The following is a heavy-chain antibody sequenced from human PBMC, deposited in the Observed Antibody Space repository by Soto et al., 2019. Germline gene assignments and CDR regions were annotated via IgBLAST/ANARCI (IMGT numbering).Heavy chain of an antibody. CDR3: ARDRLAAAGGGRRWFDP. V-gene: IGHV4-59*01. Sequence: QVQLQESGPGLVKPSETLSLTCSVSGGSISSYYWSWIRQPPGKGLEWIGYIYSSGSTNSNPSLKSRVTIAVDTSKNQFSLKLSAVTAADTAVYYCARDRLAAAGGGRRWFDPWGQGTLVTVSS. CDR2: IYSSGST. D-gene: IGHD6-13*01. CDR1: GGSISSYY. J-gene: IGHJ5*02.